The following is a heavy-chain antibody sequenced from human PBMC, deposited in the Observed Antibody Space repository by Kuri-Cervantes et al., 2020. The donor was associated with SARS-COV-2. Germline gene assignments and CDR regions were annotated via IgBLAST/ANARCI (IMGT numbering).Heavy chain of an antibody. J-gene: IGHJ4*02. Sequence: ASVKVSCKASGYTFTGYYMHWVRQATGQGLEWMGWMNPNSGNTGYAQKFQGRVTMTRNTSISTAYMELSSLRSEDTAVYYCVVGFFSSRKWDYWGQGTLVTVSS. D-gene: IGHD2-15*01. CDR3: VVGFFSSRKWDY. V-gene: IGHV1-8*02. CDR2: MNPNSGNT. CDR1: GYTFTGYY.